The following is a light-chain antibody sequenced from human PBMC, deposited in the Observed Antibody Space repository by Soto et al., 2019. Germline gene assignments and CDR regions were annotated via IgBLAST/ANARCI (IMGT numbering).Light chain of an antibody. J-gene: IGKJ5*01. Sequence: IQLTQSPSTLSASVGERVTITCQASEDINNYLNWYQQKPGKAPKLLIYDASDLETGVPSRFSGSVSGSDFSFTFSYVQPEDVATYFCQHYHTLPPELTFGQGTRLEI. CDR1: EDINNY. V-gene: IGKV1-33*01. CDR3: QHYHTLPPELT. CDR2: DAS.